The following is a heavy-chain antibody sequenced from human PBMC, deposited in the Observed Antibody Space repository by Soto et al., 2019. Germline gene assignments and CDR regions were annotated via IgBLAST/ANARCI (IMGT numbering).Heavy chain of an antibody. J-gene: IGHJ4*02. D-gene: IGHD3-9*01. CDR3: TTVERYYDILTGYYKGFDY. CDR2: IKSKTDGGTT. V-gene: IGHV3-15*07. Sequence: GGSLRLSCAASGFTFSNAWMNWVRQAPGKGLEWVGRIKSKTDGGTTDYAAPVKGRFTISRDDSKNTLYLQMNSLKTEDTAVYYCTTVERYYDILTGYYKGFDYWGQGTLVTVSS. CDR1: GFTFSNAW.